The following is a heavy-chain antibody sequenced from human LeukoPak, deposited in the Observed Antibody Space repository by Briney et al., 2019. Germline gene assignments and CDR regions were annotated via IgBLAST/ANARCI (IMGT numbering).Heavy chain of an antibody. CDR1: GYTFTSYD. J-gene: IGHJ4*02. D-gene: IGHD5-12*01. CDR3: ARDQGGYGSFDY. V-gene: IGHV1-8*01. CDR2: MNPNSGNT. Sequence: ASVKVSCKASGYTFTSYDINWVRQATGQGLEWMGWMNPNSGNTGYAQKFQGRVTMTRNTSISTAYMELSSLRSEDTAVYYCARDQGGYGSFDYWGQGTLVTVSS.